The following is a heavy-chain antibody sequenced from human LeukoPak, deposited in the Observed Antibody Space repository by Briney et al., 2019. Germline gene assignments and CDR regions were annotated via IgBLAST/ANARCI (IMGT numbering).Heavy chain of an antibody. J-gene: IGHJ4*02. V-gene: IGHV1-2*02. CDR1: GYTFTGYY. CDR2: INPNSGGT. D-gene: IGHD2-21*02. CDR3: ARELNCGGDCYFGDY. Sequence: ASVKVSCKASGYTFTGYYMHWVRQAPGQGLEWMGWINPNSGGTNYAQKFQGRVTMTRDTSISTAYMELSRLRSDDTAVYYCARELNCGGDCYFGDYWGQGTLVTVSS.